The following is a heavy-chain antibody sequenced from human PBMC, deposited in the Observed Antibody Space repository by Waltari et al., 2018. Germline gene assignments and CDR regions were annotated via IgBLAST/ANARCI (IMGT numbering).Heavy chain of an antibody. CDR1: GFPFSSYA. CDR2: ISGSGGST. V-gene: IGHV3-23*04. J-gene: IGHJ6*02. D-gene: IGHD2-21*01. CDR3: AKLEVKLDYYGMDV. Sequence: EVQLVESGGGLVQPGGSLRLSCAASGFPFSSYAMRWVRQAPGKGLEWVSAISGSGGSTYYADSVKGRFTISRDNSKNTLYLQMNSLRAEDTAVYYCAKLEVKLDYYGMDVWGQGTTVTVSS.